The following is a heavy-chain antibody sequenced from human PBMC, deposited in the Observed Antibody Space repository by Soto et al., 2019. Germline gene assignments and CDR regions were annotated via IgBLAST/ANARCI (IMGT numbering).Heavy chain of an antibody. Sequence: GGSLRLSCAASGFTFSSYWMSWVRQAPGKGLEWVANIKQDGSEKYYVDSVKGRFTISRDNAKNSLYLQMNSLRAEDTAVYYCARVGNDIVVVPAAMSDWGQGTLVTVSS. CDR1: GFTFSSYW. J-gene: IGHJ4*02. CDR3: ARVGNDIVVVPAAMSD. V-gene: IGHV3-7*05. D-gene: IGHD2-2*01. CDR2: IKQDGSEK.